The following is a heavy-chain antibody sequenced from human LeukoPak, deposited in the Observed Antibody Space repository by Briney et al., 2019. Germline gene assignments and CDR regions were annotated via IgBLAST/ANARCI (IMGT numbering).Heavy chain of an antibody. J-gene: IGHJ4*02. V-gene: IGHV3-7*01. D-gene: IGHD6-6*01. CDR3: ARLSIAAPPTFDY. Sequence: AGGSLRLSCAASGFTFSRYWMSWVRQAPGKGLEWVANIKQDGSEKYYVDSVKGRFTISRDNAKNSLYLQMNSLRVEDTAVYYCARLSIAAPPTFDYWGQGTLVTVSS. CDR2: IKQDGSEK. CDR1: GFTFSRYW.